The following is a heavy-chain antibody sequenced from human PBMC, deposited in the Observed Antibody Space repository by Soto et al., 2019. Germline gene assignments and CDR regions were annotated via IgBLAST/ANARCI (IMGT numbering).Heavy chain of an antibody. CDR1: GGSISSSSYY. V-gene: IGHV4-39*01. D-gene: IGHD3-9*01. CDR3: ARQPELRYFDWLLNFDY. Sequence: QLQLQESGPGLVKPSETLSLTCTVSGGSISSSSYYWGWIRQPPGKGLEWIGCIYYSGSTYYNPSLKSRVTISVDTSKNQFSLKLSSVTAADTAVYYCARQPELRYFDWLLNFDYWGQGTLVTVSS. J-gene: IGHJ4*02. CDR2: IYYSGST.